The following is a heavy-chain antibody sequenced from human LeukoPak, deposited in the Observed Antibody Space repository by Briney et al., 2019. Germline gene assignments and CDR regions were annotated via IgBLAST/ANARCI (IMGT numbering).Heavy chain of an antibody. CDR1: GGSISSSNW. CDR3: ASPGYSSSLDYFDY. V-gene: IGHV4-4*02. D-gene: IGHD6-13*01. CDR2: IYHSGST. J-gene: IGHJ4*02. Sequence: PSGTLSLTCAVPGGSISSSNWWTWVRQPPGKGLEWIGEIYHSGSTNYNPSLKSRVTISVDKSKNQFSLKLTSVTAADTAVYYCASPGYSSSLDYFDYWGQGTLVTVSS.